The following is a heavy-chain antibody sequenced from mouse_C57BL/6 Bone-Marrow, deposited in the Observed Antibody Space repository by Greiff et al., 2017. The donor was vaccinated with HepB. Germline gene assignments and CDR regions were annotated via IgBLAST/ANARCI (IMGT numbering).Heavy chain of an antibody. D-gene: IGHD1-1*01. CDR2: IYPGSGST. CDR1: GYTFTSYW. CDR3: ARRDYGSSSAWFAY. V-gene: IGHV1-55*01. J-gene: IGHJ3*01. Sequence: VQLQQSGAELVKPGASVKMSCKASGYTFTSYWITWVKQRPGQGLEWIGDIYPGSGSTNYNEKFKSKATLTVDTSSSTAYMQLSSLTSEDSAVYYCARRDYGSSSAWFAYWGQGTLVTVSA.